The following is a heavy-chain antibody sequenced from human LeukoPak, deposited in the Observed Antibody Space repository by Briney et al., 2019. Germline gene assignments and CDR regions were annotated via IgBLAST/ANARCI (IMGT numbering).Heavy chain of an antibody. CDR2: ISAYNGNT. J-gene: IGHJ3*02. CDR1: GGTFSSYG. V-gene: IGHV1-18*01. CDR3: ARDQPPYSSSPNDAFDI. Sequence: ASVKVSCKASGGTFSSYGISWVRQAPGQGLEWMGWISAYNGNTNYAQKLQGRVTMTTDTSTSTAYMELRSLRSDDTAVYYCARDQPPYSSSPNDAFDIWGQGTMVTVSS. D-gene: IGHD6-6*01.